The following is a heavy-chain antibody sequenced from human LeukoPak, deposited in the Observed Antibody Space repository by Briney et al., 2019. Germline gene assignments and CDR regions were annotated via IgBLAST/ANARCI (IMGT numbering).Heavy chain of an antibody. Sequence: GGSLRLSCAASGFTFNTFNMNWVRQAPGKGLEWVSSITSGGDYIYYADSVKGRFPTSRDNAKNSLSLQLNSLRVEDTAVYYCARGHYDVLAASYKWTPDYWGQGTLVTVSS. CDR1: GFTFNTFN. CDR2: ITSGGDYI. D-gene: IGHD3-9*01. J-gene: IGHJ4*02. V-gene: IGHV3-21*01. CDR3: ARGHYDVLAASYKWTPDY.